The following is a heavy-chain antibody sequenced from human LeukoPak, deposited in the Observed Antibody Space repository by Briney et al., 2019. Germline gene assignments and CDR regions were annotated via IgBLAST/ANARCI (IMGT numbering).Heavy chain of an antibody. CDR2: IDWDDDK. J-gene: IGHJ6*03. V-gene: IGHV2-70*11. CDR1: GFSLSTSGMC. CDR3: ARNSGSYPNYYMDV. Sequence: ESGPALVKPTQTLTLTCTFSGFSLSTSGMCVSWIRQPPGKALEWLARIDWDDDKYYSTSLKTRLTISKDTSKNQVVLTMTNMDPVDTATYYCARNSGSYPNYYMDVWGKGTTVTVSS. D-gene: IGHD1-26*01.